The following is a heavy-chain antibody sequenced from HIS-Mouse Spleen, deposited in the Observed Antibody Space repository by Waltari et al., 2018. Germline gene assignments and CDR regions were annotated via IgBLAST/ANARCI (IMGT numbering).Heavy chain of an antibody. J-gene: IGHJ3*02. CDR1: VDTFTGSS. CDR2: INPNSGGT. Sequence: QVQLVQSGAEVKKPGASVTVSCKASVDTFTGSSLHWVRQATGQGLEWMGWINPNSGGTNYAQKFQGRVTMTRDTSISTAYMELSRLRSDDTAVYYCARSVAGTDDAFDIWGQGTMVTVSS. D-gene: IGHD6-19*01. CDR3: ARSVAGTDDAFDI. V-gene: IGHV1-2*02.